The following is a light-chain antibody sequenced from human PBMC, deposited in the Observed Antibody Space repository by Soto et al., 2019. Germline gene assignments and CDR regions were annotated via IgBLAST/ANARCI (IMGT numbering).Light chain of an antibody. CDR3: QQYDRNPPWT. CDR2: DAS. CDR1: QSISGW. J-gene: IGKJ1*01. V-gene: IGKV1-5*01. Sequence: DIQMTQSPSTLSASVGDRVTITCRASQSISGWLAWYQQKPGKAPKLLVYDASNLQSGDPLRFSGTRSGTEFTLTITSLQPDDFATYYCQQYDRNPPWTFGQGTKVEI.